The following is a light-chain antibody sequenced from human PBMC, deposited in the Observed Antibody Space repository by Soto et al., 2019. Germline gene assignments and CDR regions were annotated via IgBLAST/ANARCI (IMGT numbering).Light chain of an antibody. CDR2: DAS. Sequence: EIVVTQSPGTLSLSQGEGATLSCRATQSVSSNYSAWYQQKPGQAPRLLIYDASNRATGIPARFSGSGSGTDFTLTISSLEPEDFAVYYCQQRSNWPPWTFGQGTKV. V-gene: IGKV3-11*01. CDR1: QSVSSNY. J-gene: IGKJ1*01. CDR3: QQRSNWPPWT.